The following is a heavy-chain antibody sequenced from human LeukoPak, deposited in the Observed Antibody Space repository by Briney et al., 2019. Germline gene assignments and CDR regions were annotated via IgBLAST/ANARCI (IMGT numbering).Heavy chain of an antibody. V-gene: IGHV3-7*01. J-gene: IGHJ6*02. CDR1: GFTFSSYW. Sequence: PGGSLRPSCAASGFTFSSYWMSWVRQAPGKGLEWVANIKQDGSETYHVDSVKGRFTISRDNARNSLYLQMNSLRAEDTAVYYCASVDRAIVHYYGMDAWGQGTTVTVSS. CDR2: IKQDGSET. D-gene: IGHD5-18*01. CDR3: ASVDRAIVHYYGMDA.